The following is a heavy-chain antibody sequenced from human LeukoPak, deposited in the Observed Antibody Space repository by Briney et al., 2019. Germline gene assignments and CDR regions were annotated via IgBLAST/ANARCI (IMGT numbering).Heavy chain of an antibody. Sequence: SVKVSCKASGGTFSSYAISWVRQAPGQGLEWMGRIIPILGVANYAQKFQGRVTITADKSTSTAYMELSSLRSEDTAVYYCARSGYCSSTSCYTFDYWGQGTLVTVSS. CDR3: ARSGYCSSTSCYTFDY. V-gene: IGHV1-69*04. D-gene: IGHD2-2*02. J-gene: IGHJ4*02. CDR1: GGTFSSYA. CDR2: IIPILGVA.